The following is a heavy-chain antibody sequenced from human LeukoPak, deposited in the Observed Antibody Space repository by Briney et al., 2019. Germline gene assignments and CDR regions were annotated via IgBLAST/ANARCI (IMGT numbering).Heavy chain of an antibody. Sequence: PGGALMLSCAAYGFSFCRYWRSWVRQAPGKGLEWVANIRQVGREKYDVDSLKGRFTISRDNDKKSVCLQLNSLGAEVIAVYFSARATDYWSQGILVTV. V-gene: IGHV3-7*01. J-gene: IGHJ4*02. CDR1: GFSFCRYW. CDR2: IRQVGREK. CDR3: ARATDY.